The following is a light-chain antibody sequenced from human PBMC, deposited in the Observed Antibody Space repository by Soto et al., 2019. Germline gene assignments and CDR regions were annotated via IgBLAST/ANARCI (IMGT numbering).Light chain of an antibody. CDR2: LGS. Sequence: MVVTQKQISLPVTHGEPAAISYRSSQSLRHSIGYNFLDWYLQKPGQSPQLLIYLGSNRASGVPDRFSGSGSGTDFTLKISRVADEDVGVYYCMQPLQSWTFGQGTIV. CDR1: QSLRHSIGYNF. J-gene: IGKJ1*01. V-gene: IGKV2-28*01. CDR3: MQPLQSWT.